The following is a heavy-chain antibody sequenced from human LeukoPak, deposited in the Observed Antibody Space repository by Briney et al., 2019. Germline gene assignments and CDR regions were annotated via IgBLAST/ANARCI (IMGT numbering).Heavy chain of an antibody. CDR3: ASVYSSSYSFDI. CDR2: IYSGGST. CDR1: GFTVSSNY. D-gene: IGHD6-13*01. J-gene: IGHJ3*02. V-gene: IGHV3-53*01. Sequence: PGGSLRLSCAASGFTVSSNYMSWVRQAPGKGLEWVSVIYSGGSTYYADSVKGRFTISRDNSKNTLYLQMNSLRAEDTAVYYCASVYSSSYSFDIWGQGTMVTVSS.